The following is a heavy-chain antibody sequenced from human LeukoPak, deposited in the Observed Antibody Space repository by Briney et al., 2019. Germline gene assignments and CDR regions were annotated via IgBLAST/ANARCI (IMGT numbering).Heavy chain of an antibody. V-gene: IGHV4-30-2*01. D-gene: IGHD3-9*01. CDR3: ARETPLRYFDP. CDR2: IHSSGTA. J-gene: IGHJ5*02. Sequence: RPSETLSLTCSVSGGSISCGGYSWNWIRQPPGKGLEWIGYIHSSGTAYYNPSLKSRVTISLDRSKNQFSLNLTSVTAADTAVYYCARETPLRYFDPWGQGTLVTVSS. CDR1: GGSISCGGYS.